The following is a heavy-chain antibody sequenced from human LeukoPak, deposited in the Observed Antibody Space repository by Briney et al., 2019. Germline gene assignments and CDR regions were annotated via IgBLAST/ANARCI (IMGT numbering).Heavy chain of an antibody. V-gene: IGHV4-59*08. J-gene: IGHJ4*02. CDR1: GGSISSYY. D-gene: IGHD6-13*01. CDR2: IYYSGST. CDR3: ARRIASLGYFYY. Sequence: SETLSLTCTVSGGSISSYYWSWIRQPPGKGLEWIGYIYYSGSTNYNPSLKSRVTISVDTSKNQFSLKLSSVTAADTAVYYCARRIASLGYFYYWGQGTLVTVSS.